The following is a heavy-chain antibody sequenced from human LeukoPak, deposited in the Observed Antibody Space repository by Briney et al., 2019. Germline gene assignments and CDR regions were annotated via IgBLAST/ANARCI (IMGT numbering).Heavy chain of an antibody. V-gene: IGHV4-4*07. D-gene: IGHD5-24*01. J-gene: IGHJ3*02. CDR2: IYTSGST. CDR1: GGSISSYY. CDR3: AGEGAEMDIIKTDAFDI. Sequence: SETLSLTCTVSGGSISSYYWSWIRQPAGKGLEWIGRIYTSGSTNYNPSLKSRVTMSVDTSKNQFSLKLSSVTAADTAVYYCAGEGAEMDIIKTDAFDIWGQGTMVTVSS.